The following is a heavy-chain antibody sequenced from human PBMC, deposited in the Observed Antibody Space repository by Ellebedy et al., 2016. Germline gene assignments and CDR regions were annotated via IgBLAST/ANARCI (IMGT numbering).Heavy chain of an antibody. Sequence: ASVKVSCKASGYTFTSYAMHWVRQAPGQRLEWMGWTNAGNGNTKYSQKFQGRVTITRDTSASTAYMVLSSLRSEDTAVYYCTRGVLRFLEWIKRPSYYFASWGQGTLVTVSS. CDR1: GYTFTSYA. D-gene: IGHD3-3*01. J-gene: IGHJ4*02. CDR3: TRGVLRFLEWIKRPSYYFAS. V-gene: IGHV1-3*01. CDR2: TNAGNGNT.